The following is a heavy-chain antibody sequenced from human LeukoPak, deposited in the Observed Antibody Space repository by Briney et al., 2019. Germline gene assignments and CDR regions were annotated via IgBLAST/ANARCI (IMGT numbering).Heavy chain of an antibody. D-gene: IGHD3-10*01. J-gene: IGHJ3*02. Sequence: SETLSLTCAVYGGSFSGYYWSWIRQPPGKGLEWIGEINHSGSTYYNPSLKSRVTISVDTSKNQFSLKLSSVTAADTAVYYCARGLLWFGESKAFDIWGQGTMVTVSS. CDR3: ARGLLWFGESKAFDI. CDR2: INHSGST. CDR1: GGSFSGYY. V-gene: IGHV4-34*01.